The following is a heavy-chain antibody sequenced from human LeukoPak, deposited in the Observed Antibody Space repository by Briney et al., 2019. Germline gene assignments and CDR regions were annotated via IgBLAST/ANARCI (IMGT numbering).Heavy chain of an antibody. V-gene: IGHV4-39*07. CDR3: ARDPRYCSSTSCGP. J-gene: IGHJ5*02. Sequence: SETLSLTCTVSGAPLTRSGYNGGGFRSPPGKGLGGFGGIYYSGSTYYNPSLKSRVTISVDTSKNQFSLKLSSVTAADTAVYYCARDPRYCSSTSCGPWGQGTLVTVSS. CDR2: IYYSGST. D-gene: IGHD2-2*01. CDR1: GAPLTRSGYN.